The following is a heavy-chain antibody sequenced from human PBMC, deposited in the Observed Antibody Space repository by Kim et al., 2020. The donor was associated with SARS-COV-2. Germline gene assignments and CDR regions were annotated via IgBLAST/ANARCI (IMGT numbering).Heavy chain of an antibody. D-gene: IGHD3-9*01. J-gene: IGHJ6*02. CDR3: ARDILTGYYSDYYGGR. V-gene: IGHV3-21*01. CDR1: GFTFSSYS. Sequence: GRSLRLSCAASGFTFSSYSMNWVRQAPGKGLEWVSSISSSSSYIYYADSVKGRFTISRDNAKNSLYLQMNSLRAEDTAVYYCARDILTGYYSDYYGGRLGPRDHGHRLL. CDR2: ISSSSSYI.